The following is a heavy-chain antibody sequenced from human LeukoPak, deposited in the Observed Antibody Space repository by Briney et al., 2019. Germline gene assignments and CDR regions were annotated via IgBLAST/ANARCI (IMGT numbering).Heavy chain of an antibody. J-gene: IGHJ4*02. V-gene: IGHV1-2*06. CDR1: GYTFTGYY. CDR2: INPNSGGT. Sequence: ASVKVSCKASGYTFTGYYMHWLRQAPGQGLEWMGRINPNSGGTNYAQKFQGRVTMTRDTSISTAYMELSMLTSDDTAVYYCARGLMEHITLGARFDYWGQGTLVTVSS. D-gene: IGHD1-26*01. CDR3: ARGLMEHITLGARFDY.